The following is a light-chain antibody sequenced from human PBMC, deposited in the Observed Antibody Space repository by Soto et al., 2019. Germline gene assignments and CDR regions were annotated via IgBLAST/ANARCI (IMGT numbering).Light chain of an antibody. J-gene: IGKJ4*01. CDR2: GAS. CDR3: QQLNSYPLT. Sequence: DIQMTQSPSTLSAAVRDGVTMTCRARQSISSDLAWYQQKPGKAPKLLIYGASILQSGVPSRFSGSGSETDFTLTIDSLQPEDFATYYCQQLNSYPLTFGGGTKVDIK. V-gene: IGKV1-9*01. CDR1: QSISSD.